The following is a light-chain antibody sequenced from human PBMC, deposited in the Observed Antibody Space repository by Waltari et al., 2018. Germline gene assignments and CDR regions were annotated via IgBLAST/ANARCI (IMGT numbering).Light chain of an antibody. CDR1: QSVSRA. Sequence: EIVLTQSPGTLSLSPGERATLSCRASQSVSRALAWYQQKPGQPPRLLIYGASNRATGIPDRFSGSGSGTDFSLTISRLDPEDVAVYYCQHYERLPATFGQGTKVEIK. CDR2: GAS. V-gene: IGKV3-20*01. CDR3: QHYERLPAT. J-gene: IGKJ1*01.